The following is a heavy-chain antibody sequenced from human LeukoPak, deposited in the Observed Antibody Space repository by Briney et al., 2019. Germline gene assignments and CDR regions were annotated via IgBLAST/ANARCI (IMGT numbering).Heavy chain of an antibody. Sequence: GGSLRLSCAASGFTFSSYSMNWVRQAPGKGLEWVSSISSSSSYIYYADSVKGRFTISRDNAKNSLYLQMNSLRAEDTAVYYCAREGGYGGVFDYWGQGTLITVSS. V-gene: IGHV3-21*01. J-gene: IGHJ4*02. CDR1: GFTFSSYS. CDR2: ISSSSSYI. D-gene: IGHD5-12*01. CDR3: AREGGYGGVFDY.